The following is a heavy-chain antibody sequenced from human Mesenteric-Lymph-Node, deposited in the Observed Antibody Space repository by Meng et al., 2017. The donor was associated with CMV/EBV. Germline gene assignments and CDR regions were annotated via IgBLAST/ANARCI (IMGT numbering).Heavy chain of an antibody. Sequence: GGSLRLSCAASGFTFTTYWMTWVRQAPGKGLEWVANINHYGNEKNYVDSVKGRFTISRDNAKNSLYLQMNSLRVDDTAVYFCARDQYYDFWSNYYPPDYWGQGTLVTVSS. J-gene: IGHJ4*02. V-gene: IGHV3-7*01. CDR2: INHYGNEK. CDR3: ARDQYYDFWSNYYPPDY. CDR1: GFTFTTYW. D-gene: IGHD3-3*01.